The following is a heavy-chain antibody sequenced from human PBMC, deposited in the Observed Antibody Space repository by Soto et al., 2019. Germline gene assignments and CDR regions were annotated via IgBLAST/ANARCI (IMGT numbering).Heavy chain of an antibody. V-gene: IGHV1-3*01. Sequence: ASVKVSCKASGYTFTSHAIHWVRQAPGQRLEWMGWINAGNGNTKYSQKFQGRVTITRDTSASTAYMELSSLRSEDTAVYYCARDNDYYGSGSYLTYWGQGTLVTVS. D-gene: IGHD3-10*01. J-gene: IGHJ4*02. CDR1: GYTFTSHA. CDR3: ARDNDYYGSGSYLTY. CDR2: INAGNGNT.